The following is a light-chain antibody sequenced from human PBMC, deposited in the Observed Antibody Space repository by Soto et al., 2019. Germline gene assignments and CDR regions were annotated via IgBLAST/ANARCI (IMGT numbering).Light chain of an antibody. CDR3: MKGTNWPIT. CDR1: QSLVYSDGNTY. V-gene: IGKV2-30*01. J-gene: IGKJ5*01. Sequence: DVVMTQSPLSLPVTLGHPASISCRSSQSLVYSDGNTYLNWFQQRPGQSPRRLIYKVSNRDSAVPDRFSGSGSGTHFTLKINRVDAEDVGVYYCMKGTNWPITVGQGRQLVIK. CDR2: KVS.